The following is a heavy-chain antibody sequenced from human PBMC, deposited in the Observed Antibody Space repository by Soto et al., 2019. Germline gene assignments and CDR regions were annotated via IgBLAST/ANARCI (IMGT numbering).Heavy chain of an antibody. Sequence: RYYMHWVRQAPGQGLEWMGIINTSGGSTTYAQKFQGRVTMTRDTSTSTVYMELSSMTSEDTAVYYCARASVSGRRFDYWGEGTLVTVSS. CDR1: RYY. J-gene: IGHJ4*02. CDR2: INTSGGST. CDR3: ARASVSGRRFDY. V-gene: IGHV1-46*03. D-gene: IGHD6-19*01.